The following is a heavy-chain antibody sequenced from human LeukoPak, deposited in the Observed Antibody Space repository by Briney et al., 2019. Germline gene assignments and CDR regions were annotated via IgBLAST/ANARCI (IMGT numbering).Heavy chain of an antibody. V-gene: IGHV3-23*01. CDR1: GFTFSSYA. Sequence: GGSLRLSCAASGFTFSSYAMSWVRQAPEKGLEWVSAITSSGGSTYYADSVNGRFTISRDNSKNTLYVLMNSLRAEDTAVYYCAKARDSYVTLTNVWGQGTTVTVSS. CDR2: ITSSGGST. CDR3: AKARDSYVTLTNV. J-gene: IGHJ6*02. D-gene: IGHD5-18*01.